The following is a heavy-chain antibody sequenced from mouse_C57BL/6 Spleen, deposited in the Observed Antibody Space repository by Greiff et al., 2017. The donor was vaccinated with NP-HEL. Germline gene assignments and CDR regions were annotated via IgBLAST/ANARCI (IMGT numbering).Heavy chain of an antibody. Sequence: QVQLQQPGAELVKPGASVKLSCKASGYTFTSYWMHWVKQRPGQGLEWIGMIHPNSGSTNYNEKFKSKATLTVDKSSSTAYMQLSSLTSEDSAVYCCASYVSEGYFDVWGTGTTVTVSS. CDR2: IHPNSGST. CDR3: ASYVSEGYFDV. D-gene: IGHD2-12*01. CDR1: GYTFTSYW. V-gene: IGHV1-64*01. J-gene: IGHJ1*03.